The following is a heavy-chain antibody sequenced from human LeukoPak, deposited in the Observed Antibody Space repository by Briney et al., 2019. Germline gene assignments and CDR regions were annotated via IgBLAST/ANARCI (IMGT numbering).Heavy chain of an antibody. D-gene: IGHD2-15*01. V-gene: IGHV3-23*01. CDR2: ISGSGGST. CDR1: GFTLSSYA. J-gene: IGHJ4*02. Sequence: GGSLRLSCAASGFTLSSYAMSWVRQAPGKGLEWVSAISGSGGSTYYADSVKGRFTISRDNSKNTLYLQMNSLRAEDTAVYYCAKDFGSRVAATTFDYWGQGTLVTVSS. CDR3: AKDFGSRVAATTFDY.